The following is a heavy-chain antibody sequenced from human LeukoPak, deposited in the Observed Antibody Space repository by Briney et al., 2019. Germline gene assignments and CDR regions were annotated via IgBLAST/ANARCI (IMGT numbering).Heavy chain of an antibody. J-gene: IGHJ4*02. Sequence: GGSLRLSCAASGFTFSSYAMSWVRQAPGKGLEWGSAISGSGGSTCYADSVKGRFTISRDNSKNTLYLQMNSLRAEDPAVYYCAKVPAAYSYYFDYWGQGTLVTVSS. CDR3: AKVPAAYSYYFDY. D-gene: IGHD2-2*01. CDR2: ISGSGGST. V-gene: IGHV3-23*01. CDR1: GFTFSSYA.